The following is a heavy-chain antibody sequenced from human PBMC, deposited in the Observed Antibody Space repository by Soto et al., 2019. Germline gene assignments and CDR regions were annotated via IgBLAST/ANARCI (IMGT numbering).Heavy chain of an antibody. CDR1: GFTFSSYG. CDR2: IGYDGSNK. Sequence: QVQLVESGGGVVQPGRSLRLSCAASGFTFSSYGMHWVRQAPGKGLEWVAVIGYDGSNKYYADSVKGRFTISRNNSKNTLYLQMNSLRADDTSVYYCARDRGYSYGCVFDYWGQGTLVTVSS. CDR3: ARDRGYSYGCVFDY. J-gene: IGHJ4*02. V-gene: IGHV3-33*01. D-gene: IGHD5-18*01.